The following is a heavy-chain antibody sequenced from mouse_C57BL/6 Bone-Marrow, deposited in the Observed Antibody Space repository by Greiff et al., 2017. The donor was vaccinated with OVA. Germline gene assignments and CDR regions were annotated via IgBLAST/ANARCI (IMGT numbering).Heavy chain of an antibody. J-gene: IGHJ1*03. V-gene: IGHV1-61*01. CDR2: IYPSDSET. CDR3: APSITTVVARDWYFDV. Sequence: QVQLQQPGAELVRPGSSVKLSCKASGYTFTSYWMDWVKQRPGQGLEWIGNIYPSDSETHYNQKFKDKATLTVDKSSSTAYMQLSSLTSEDSAVYYCAPSITTVVARDWYFDVWGTGTTVTVSS. D-gene: IGHD1-1*01. CDR1: GYTFTSYW.